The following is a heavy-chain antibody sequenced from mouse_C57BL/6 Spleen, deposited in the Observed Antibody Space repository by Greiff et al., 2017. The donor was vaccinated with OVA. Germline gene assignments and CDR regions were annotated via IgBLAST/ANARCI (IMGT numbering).Heavy chain of an antibody. CDR1: GFTFTDYY. Sequence: DVKLVESGGGLVQPGGSLSLSCAASGFTFTDYYMSWVRQPPGKALEWLGFIRNKANGYTTEYSASVKGRFTISRDNSQSILYLQMNALRAEDSATYYCARSLYGSSYWFAYWGQGTLVTVSA. D-gene: IGHD1-1*01. CDR3: ARSLYGSSYWFAY. J-gene: IGHJ3*01. CDR2: IRNKANGYTT. V-gene: IGHV7-3*01.